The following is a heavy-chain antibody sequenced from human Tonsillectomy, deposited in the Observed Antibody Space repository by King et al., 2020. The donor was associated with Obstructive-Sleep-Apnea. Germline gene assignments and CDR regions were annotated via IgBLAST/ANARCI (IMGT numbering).Heavy chain of an antibody. CDR1: GYNFANYW. J-gene: IGHJ4*02. Sequence: VQLVQSGAEVKKPGESLKISCKGFGYNFANYWIGWVRQMPGKGLEWVGIIYPGDFDTRYSPAFQGQVTISADKSISTAYLQWNSLKASDTAIFYCARRLVDGGVDFWGQGTLVTVSS. V-gene: IGHV5-51*01. CDR3: ARRLVDGGVDF. CDR2: IYPGDFDT. D-gene: IGHD2-15*01.